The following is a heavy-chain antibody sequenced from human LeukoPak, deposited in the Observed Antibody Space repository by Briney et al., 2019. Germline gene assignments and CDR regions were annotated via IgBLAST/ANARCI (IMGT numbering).Heavy chain of an antibody. D-gene: IGHD6-13*01. CDR3: ARDYSSAEQLVY. J-gene: IGHJ4*02. CDR2: INPNSGGT. Sequence: GASVKVSCKASGYTFTGYYMHWVRQAPGQGLEWMGWINPNSGGTNYAQKFQGRVTMTRDTSISTAYMELSRPRSDDAAVYYCARDYSSAEQLVYWGQGTLVTVSS. CDR1: GYTFTGYY. V-gene: IGHV1-2*02.